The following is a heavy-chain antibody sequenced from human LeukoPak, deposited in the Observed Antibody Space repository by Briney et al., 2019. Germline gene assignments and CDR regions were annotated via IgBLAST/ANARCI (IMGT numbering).Heavy chain of an antibody. CDR2: ICPTGTAR. CDR1: GFTFSCCG. Sequence: GGSLRLSCAASGFTFSCCGFNWIRQAPGKGLEWVSYICPTGTARYYADSVRGRFTISKNNSKNSMHLQMDTLSDHNTVVYYFATENIGRHYDYWGQGTLLTVSS. CDR3: ATENIGRHYDY. J-gene: IGHJ4*02. V-gene: IGHV3-48*02.